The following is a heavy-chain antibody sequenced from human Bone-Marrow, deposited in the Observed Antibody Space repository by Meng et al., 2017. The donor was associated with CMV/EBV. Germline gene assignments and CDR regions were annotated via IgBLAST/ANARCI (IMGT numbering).Heavy chain of an antibody. V-gene: IGHV4-39*07. D-gene: IGHD2-15*01. CDR2: IYYSGST. CDR3: AGAYCRGCSPSCYYHYYGMDV. J-gene: IGHJ6*02. Sequence: SETLSLTCIVSGCSISSSSYYWGWIRQHPGKGLEWIGNIYYSGSTYYNPSLKSRVTISVDTSKNQFSRKLSSVTAAHTAVYYCAGAYCRGCSPSCYYHYYGMDVWGQGTTVTVSS. CDR1: GCSISSSSYY.